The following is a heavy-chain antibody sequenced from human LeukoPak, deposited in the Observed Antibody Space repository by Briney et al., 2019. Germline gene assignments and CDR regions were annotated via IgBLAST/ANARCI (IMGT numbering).Heavy chain of an antibody. J-gene: IGHJ5*02. CDR2: INHSGST. D-gene: IGHD4-17*01. Sequence: PSETLSLTCAVYGGSFSGYYWSWIRQPPGKGLEWIGEINHSGSTNYNPSLKSRVTISVDTSKNQFSLKLSSVTAADTAVYYCARALYESGDFSGRWFDPWGQGTLVTVSS. CDR3: ARALYESGDFSGRWFDP. CDR1: GGSFSGYY. V-gene: IGHV4-34*01.